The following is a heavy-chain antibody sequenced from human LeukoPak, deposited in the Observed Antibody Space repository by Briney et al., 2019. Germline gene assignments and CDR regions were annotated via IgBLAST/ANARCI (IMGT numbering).Heavy chain of an antibody. D-gene: IGHD3-10*01. CDR3: AKDQRFGDLDDY. V-gene: IGHV3-23*01. J-gene: IGHJ4*02. Sequence: GGSLRLSCAASGFIFNNYAMSWVRQAPGKGLEWVSSISGTGATTYYADSVKGRFAISRDNSRNTLYLQMSSLRAEDTAVYYCAKDQRFGDLDDYRGQGTLVTVSS. CDR1: GFIFNNYA. CDR2: ISGTGATT.